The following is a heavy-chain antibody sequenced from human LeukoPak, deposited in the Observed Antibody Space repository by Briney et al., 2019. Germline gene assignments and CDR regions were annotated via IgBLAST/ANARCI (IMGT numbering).Heavy chain of an antibody. CDR2: INHSGST. CDR1: GGSISSSNW. D-gene: IGHD5-18*01. CDR3: ARGFKGYPRYRSFDY. V-gene: IGHV4-4*02. J-gene: IGHJ4*02. Sequence: PSETLSLTCAVSGGSISSSNWWSWVRQPPGKGLEWIGEINHSGSTNYNPSLKSRVTISVDTSKNQFSLKLSSVTAADTAVYYCARGFKGYPRYRSFDYWGQGTLVTVSS.